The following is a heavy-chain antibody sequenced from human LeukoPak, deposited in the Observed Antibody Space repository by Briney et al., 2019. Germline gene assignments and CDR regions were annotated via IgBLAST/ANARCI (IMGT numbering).Heavy chain of an antibody. Sequence: GGSLRLSCAASGFTFSSFWMHWVRQVPGKGLVWVSGLNSDGSTTGYADSVRGRFTISRDNAKSTLYLQMNSLRAEDTAVYYCARGVLLCSGGSCYANWFDPWGQGTLVTVSS. CDR2: LNSDGSTT. V-gene: IGHV3-74*01. D-gene: IGHD2-15*01. CDR3: ARGVLLCSGGSCYANWFDP. J-gene: IGHJ5*02. CDR1: GFTFSSFW.